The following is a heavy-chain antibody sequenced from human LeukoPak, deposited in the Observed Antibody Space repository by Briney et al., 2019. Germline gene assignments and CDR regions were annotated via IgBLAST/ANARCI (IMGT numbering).Heavy chain of an antibody. D-gene: IGHD1-1*01. CDR3: ARRLTVIGRNDVDS. J-gene: IGHJ4*02. Sequence: PSETLSLTCAVFGGSYSGSFWSWMRQPPGRGLEWIGDINDSGSTNYNPSLKSRVTISIDWSKNQFSLKLRSVDTADTAVYYCARRLTVIGRNDVDSWGQGTLVTVSS. CDR2: INDSGST. V-gene: IGHV4-34*01. CDR1: GGSYSGSF.